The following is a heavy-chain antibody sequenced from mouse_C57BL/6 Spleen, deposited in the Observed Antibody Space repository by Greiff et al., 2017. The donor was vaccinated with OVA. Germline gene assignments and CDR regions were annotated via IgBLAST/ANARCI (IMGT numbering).Heavy chain of an antibody. CDR3: ARSSYSNYPFDY. Sequence: VQLQQSGAELVKPGASVKISCKASGYAFSSYWMNWVKQRPGKGLEWIGQIYPGDGDTNYNGKFKGKATLTADKSSSTAYMQLSSLTSEDSAVYFCARSSYSNYPFDYWGQGTTLTVSS. CDR1: GYAFSSYW. D-gene: IGHD2-5*01. J-gene: IGHJ2*01. CDR2: IYPGDGDT. V-gene: IGHV1-80*01.